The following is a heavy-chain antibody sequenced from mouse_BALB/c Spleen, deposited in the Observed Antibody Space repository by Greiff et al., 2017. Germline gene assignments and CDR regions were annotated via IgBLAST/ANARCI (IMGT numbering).Heavy chain of an antibody. V-gene: IGHV1-5*01. CDR1: GYTFTSYW. CDR2: IYPGNSDT. D-gene: IGHD1-1*01. Sequence: VQLQQSGTVLARPGASVKMSCKASGYTFTSYWMHWVKQRPGQGLEWIGAIYPGNSDTSYNQKFKGKAKLTAVTSTSTAYMELSSLTNEDSAVYYCLYYGSSYYFDYWGQGTTLTVSS. CDR3: LYYGSSYYFDY. J-gene: IGHJ2*01.